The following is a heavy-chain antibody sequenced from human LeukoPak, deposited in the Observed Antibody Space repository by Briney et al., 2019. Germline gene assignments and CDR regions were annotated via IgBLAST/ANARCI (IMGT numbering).Heavy chain of an antibody. V-gene: IGHV1-69*13. J-gene: IGHJ5*02. CDR3: ARGSPRFLEWLPYLDNWFDP. D-gene: IGHD3-3*01. Sequence: ASVKVSCKASGGTFSSYAISWVRQAPGQGLEWMGGIIPIFGTANYAQKFQGRVTITADESTSTAYMELSSLRSEDTAVYYCARGSPRFLEWLPYLDNWFDPWGQGTLVTVPS. CDR2: IIPIFGTA. CDR1: GGTFSSYA.